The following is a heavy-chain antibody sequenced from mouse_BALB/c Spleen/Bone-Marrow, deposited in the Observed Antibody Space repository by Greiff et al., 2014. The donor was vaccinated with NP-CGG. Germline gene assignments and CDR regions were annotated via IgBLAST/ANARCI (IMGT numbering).Heavy chain of an antibody. V-gene: IGHV1S81*02. J-gene: IGHJ3*01. CDR3: TRGDDYDEEFAY. Sequence: QVQLQPSGAELVKPGASVKLSCKASGYTFTSYYMYWVKPRPGQGLEWIGGINPSNGGTNFNGKFKSKATLTVDKSSSTAYMQLSSLTSEDSAVYYCTRGDDYDEEFAYWGQGTLVTVSA. CDR1: GYTFTSYY. CDR2: INPSNGGT. D-gene: IGHD2-4*01.